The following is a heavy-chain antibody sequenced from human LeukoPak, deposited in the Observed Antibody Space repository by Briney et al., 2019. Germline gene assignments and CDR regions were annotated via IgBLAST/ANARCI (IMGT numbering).Heavy chain of an antibody. Sequence: SETLSLTCTVSGGSISSYYWSWIRQPPGKGLEWIGYIYYSGSTNYNPSLKSRVTISVDTSKNQFSLKLSSVTAADTAVYYRARYSIAARSEDYWGQGTLVTVSS. J-gene: IGHJ4*02. CDR2: IYYSGST. CDR1: GGSISSYY. CDR3: ARYSIAARSEDY. V-gene: IGHV4-59*08. D-gene: IGHD6-6*01.